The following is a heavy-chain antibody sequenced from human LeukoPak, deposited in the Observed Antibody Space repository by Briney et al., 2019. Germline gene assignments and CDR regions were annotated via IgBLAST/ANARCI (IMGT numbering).Heavy chain of an antibody. J-gene: IGHJ5*02. CDR3: AGTWNYNNWFDP. Sequence: PGGSLRLSCAASGFTFSDYYMSWIRQAPGKGLEWVSYISSSGSTIYYADSVKGRFTISRDKAKNSLYLQMNSLRAEDTAVYYCAGTWNYNNWFDPWGQGTLVTVSS. V-gene: IGHV3-11*01. D-gene: IGHD1-7*01. CDR2: ISSSGSTI. CDR1: GFTFSDYY.